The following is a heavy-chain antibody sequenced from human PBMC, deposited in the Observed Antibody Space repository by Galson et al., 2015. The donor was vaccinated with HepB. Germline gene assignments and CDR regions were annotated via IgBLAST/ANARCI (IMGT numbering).Heavy chain of an antibody. D-gene: IGHD1-1*01. CDR3: ARDSYTNDAFDI. J-gene: IGHJ3*02. CDR1: GGSISSGGYY. CDR2: IYYSGST. V-gene: IGHV4-31*03. Sequence: TLSLTCTVSGGSISSGGYYWSWIRQHPGKGLEWIGYIYYSGSTYYNPSLKSRVTISVDTSKNQFSLKLSSVTAADTAVYYCARDSYTNDAFDIWGQGTMVTVSS.